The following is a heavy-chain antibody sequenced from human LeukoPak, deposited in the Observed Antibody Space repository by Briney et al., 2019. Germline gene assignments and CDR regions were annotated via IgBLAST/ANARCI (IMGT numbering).Heavy chain of an antibody. V-gene: IGHV3-23*01. Sequence: GGSLSLSCAASGFTFSSDGMWWVRHPRGGRLEWVSSIIIGGGTTYSDSVKGRFTISSDNSKNTLYLQLDSLRAEDTAIYYCAKEIRPNDCWGQGTLVTVSS. CDR3: AKEIRPNDC. CDR2: IIIGGGTT. CDR1: GFTFSSDG. D-gene: IGHD4-17*01. J-gene: IGHJ4*02.